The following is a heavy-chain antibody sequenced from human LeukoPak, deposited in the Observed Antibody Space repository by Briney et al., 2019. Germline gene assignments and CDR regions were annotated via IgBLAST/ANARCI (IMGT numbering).Heavy chain of an antibody. V-gene: IGHV1-2*02. CDR3: ARPPPLGPAGGPLFGP. Sequence: ASVKVSCKASGYTFTGYYMHWVRQAPGQGLEWMGWINPNSGGTNYAQKFQGRVTMTRDTSISTAYMELSRLRSDDTAVYYCARPPPLGPAGGPLFGPLGQGNLGHGPL. D-gene: IGHD3/OR15-3a*01. CDR1: GYTFTGYY. CDR2: INPNSGGT. J-gene: IGHJ5*01.